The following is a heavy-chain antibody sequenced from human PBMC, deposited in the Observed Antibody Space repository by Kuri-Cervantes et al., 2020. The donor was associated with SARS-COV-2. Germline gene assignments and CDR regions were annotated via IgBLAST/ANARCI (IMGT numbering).Heavy chain of an antibody. CDR1: GYPFTNFG. V-gene: IGHV1-18*01. CDR3: ARDSATGTRWGDLNGMDV. J-gene: IGHJ6*02. D-gene: IGHD1-7*01. Sequence: ASVKVSCKASGYPFTNFGISWVRQAPGRGLEWMGWISTYSGDTIYPQKIQGRATMTTDTSTSTAYMDLRGLRSDDTAVYYCARDSATGTRWGDLNGMDVWGQGTTVTVSS. CDR2: ISTYSGDT.